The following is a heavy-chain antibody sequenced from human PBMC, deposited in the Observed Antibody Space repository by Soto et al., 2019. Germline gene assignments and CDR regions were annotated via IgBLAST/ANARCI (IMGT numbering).Heavy chain of an antibody. J-gene: IGHJ6*02. D-gene: IGHD6-25*01. CDR3: AKIGSSSGYMGFDYHYGMDF. Sequence: GGSLRLSCAASGFTFSIYAMSWVRQAPGKGLEWVSAISGSGGSTYYADSVKGRFTISRDNSKNTLYLQMNSLRAEDTAVYYCAKIGSSSGYMGFDYHYGMDFWGQGSLVIVSS. CDR2: ISGSGGST. CDR1: GFTFSIYA. V-gene: IGHV3-23*01.